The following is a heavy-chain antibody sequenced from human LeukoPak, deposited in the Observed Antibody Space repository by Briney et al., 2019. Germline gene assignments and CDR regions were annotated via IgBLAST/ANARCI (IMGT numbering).Heavy chain of an antibody. J-gene: IGHJ5*02. D-gene: IGHD6-13*01. Sequence: SETLSLTCTVSGGSISSSSYYWGWLRQPPGTGLEWIGSIYYSGSTYYNPSLKSRVTISVGTSKNQFSLKLSSVTAADTAVYYCARDSSSSVNWFDPWGQGTLVTVSS. CDR3: ARDSSSSVNWFDP. CDR1: GGSISSSSYY. CDR2: IYYSGST. V-gene: IGHV4-39*07.